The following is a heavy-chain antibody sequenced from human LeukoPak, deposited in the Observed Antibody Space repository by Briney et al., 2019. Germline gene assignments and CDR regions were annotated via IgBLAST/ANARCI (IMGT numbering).Heavy chain of an antibody. D-gene: IGHD3-10*01. V-gene: IGHV3-7*01. CDR3: ARDALWFGDLNWFDP. J-gene: IGHJ5*02. CDR2: IKQDGSEK. Sequence: GGSLRLSCAASGFTFSSYWMSWVRQAPGKGLEWVANIKQDGSEKYYVDSVKGRFTISRDNAKNSLYLQMNSLRAEDTAVYYCARDALWFGDLNWFDPWDQGTLVTVSS. CDR1: GFTFSSYW.